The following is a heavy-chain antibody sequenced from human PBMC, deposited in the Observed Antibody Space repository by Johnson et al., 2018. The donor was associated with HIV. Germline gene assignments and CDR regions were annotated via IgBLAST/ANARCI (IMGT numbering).Heavy chain of an antibody. CDR1: GFSFSNYA. J-gene: IGHJ3*02. CDR2: IQFDGSHK. CDR3: AVNSGNYYVYAFDI. Sequence: QVQLVESGGGVVQPGGSLRLTCKASGFSFSNYAIHWVRQAPGKGLEWVTFIQFDGSHKYSADFVKGRFTISRDNSKNTLYLQMKSLRAEDTALYYCAVNSGNYYVYAFDIWGQGTLVTVSS. D-gene: IGHD1-26*01. V-gene: IGHV3-30*02.